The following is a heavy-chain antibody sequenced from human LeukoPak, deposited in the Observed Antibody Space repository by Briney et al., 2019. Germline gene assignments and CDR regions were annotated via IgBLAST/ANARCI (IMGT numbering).Heavy chain of an antibody. CDR1: GGSISSYY. D-gene: IGHD3-22*01. CDR3: ARDLNDSSGYYYYYYMDV. CDR2: IFYSGTT. J-gene: IGHJ6*03. Sequence: SETLSLTCTVSGGSISSYYWSWIRQPPGKGLEWIGFIFYSGTTNYNPSLKSRVTISVDTSKNQFSLRLSSVTAADTAVYYCARDLNDSSGYYYYYYMDVWGKGTTVTISS. V-gene: IGHV4-59*01.